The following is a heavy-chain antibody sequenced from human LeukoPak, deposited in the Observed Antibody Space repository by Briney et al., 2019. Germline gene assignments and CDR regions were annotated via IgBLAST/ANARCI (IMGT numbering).Heavy chain of an antibody. J-gene: IGHJ4*02. CDR1: GFTFDDYA. CDR3: AKDITGYCSSTSCYTFDY. V-gene: IGHV3-9*01. Sequence: GGSLRLSCAASGFTFDDYAMHWVRQAPGKGLEWVSGISWNSGSIGYADSVKGRFTISRDNAKNPLYLQMNSLRAEDTALYYCAKDITGYCSSTSCYTFDYWGQGTLVTVSS. CDR2: ISWNSGSI. D-gene: IGHD2-2*02.